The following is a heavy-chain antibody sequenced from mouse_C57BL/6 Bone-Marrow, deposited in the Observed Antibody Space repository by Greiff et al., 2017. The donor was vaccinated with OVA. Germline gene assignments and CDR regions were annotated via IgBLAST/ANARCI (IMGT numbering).Heavy chain of an antibody. CDR2: IHPSDSDT. CDR1: GYTFTSYW. Sequence: QVQLQQPGAELVKPGASVKVSCKASGYTFTSYWMHWVKQRPGQGLEWIGRIHPSDSDTNYNQKFKGKATLTVDKSSSTAYMQLSSLTSEDSAVYYCARGGRDYYGSMRYYFDYWGQGTTLTVSS. J-gene: IGHJ2*01. D-gene: IGHD1-1*01. CDR3: ARGGRDYYGSMRYYFDY. V-gene: IGHV1-74*01.